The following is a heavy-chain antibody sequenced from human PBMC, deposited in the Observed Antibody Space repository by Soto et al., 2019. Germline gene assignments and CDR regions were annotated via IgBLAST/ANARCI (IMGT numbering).Heavy chain of an antibody. CDR3: ARPPPYSSGWQNWFDP. Sequence: SVKVSCKASGGTFSSYAISWVRQAPGQGLEWMGGIIPIFGTANYAQKFQGRVTITADESTSTAYMELSSLRSEDTAVYYCARPPPYSSGWQNWFDPWGQGTLVTVSS. D-gene: IGHD6-19*01. CDR2: IIPIFGTA. V-gene: IGHV1-69*13. CDR1: GGTFSSYA. J-gene: IGHJ5*02.